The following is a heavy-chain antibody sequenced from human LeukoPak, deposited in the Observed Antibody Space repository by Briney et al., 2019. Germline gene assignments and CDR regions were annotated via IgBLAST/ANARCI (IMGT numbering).Heavy chain of an antibody. CDR3: ARDGPSGSGWSTDAFDM. Sequence: RGSLRLSCATSGFTFSNYWMTWVRQAPGKGLEWVANINRDGSDKYYMASVQGRFTISRDNAKNSLYLEVNSLRVEDTAVYYCARDGPSGSGWSTDAFDMWGQGTMVTVSS. CDR1: GFTFSNYW. J-gene: IGHJ3*02. CDR2: INRDGSDK. D-gene: IGHD6-19*01. V-gene: IGHV3-7*01.